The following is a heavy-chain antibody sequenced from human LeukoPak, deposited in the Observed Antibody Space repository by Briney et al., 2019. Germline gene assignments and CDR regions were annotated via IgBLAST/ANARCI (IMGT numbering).Heavy chain of an antibody. V-gene: IGHV3-74*01. Sequence: GMSLRLSCAASGFTFSTYWMHWVRKVPGKGLVWVSRINSDGSITTYADSVKGRFTISRDNAKNTLYLQMNSLRVEDTAVYYCAGGISATGGGWGQGTMVTVSS. CDR2: INSDGSIT. CDR1: GFTFSTYW. J-gene: IGHJ3*01. D-gene: IGHD6-13*01. CDR3: AGGISATGGG.